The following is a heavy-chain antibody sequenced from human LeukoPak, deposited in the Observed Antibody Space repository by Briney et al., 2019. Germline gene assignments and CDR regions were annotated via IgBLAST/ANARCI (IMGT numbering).Heavy chain of an antibody. CDR2: IYYSGST. CDR3: ARSKDYYDSSGFGAFDI. D-gene: IGHD3-22*01. V-gene: IGHV4-39*01. CDR1: GGSISSYY. Sequence: SETLSLTCTVSGGSISSYYWGWIRQPPGKGLEWIGSIYYSGSTYYNPSLKSRVTISVDTSKNQFSLKLSSVTAADTAVYYCARSKDYYDSSGFGAFDIWGQGTMVTVSS. J-gene: IGHJ3*02.